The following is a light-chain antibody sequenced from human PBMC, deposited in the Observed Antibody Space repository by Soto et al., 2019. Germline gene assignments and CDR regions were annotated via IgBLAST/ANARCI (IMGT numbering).Light chain of an antibody. Sequence: QSALTQPASVSGSPGQSITISCTGTSSDVGSYALVSWYQQHPGKAPKVIIYEVNKRPSGVSNRFSGSKSGSTASLTNSGLQAEDEADYYCSSYASPTSVLFGGGTKLTVL. V-gene: IGLV2-23*02. CDR3: SSYASPTSVL. J-gene: IGLJ3*02. CDR2: EVN. CDR1: SSDVGSYAL.